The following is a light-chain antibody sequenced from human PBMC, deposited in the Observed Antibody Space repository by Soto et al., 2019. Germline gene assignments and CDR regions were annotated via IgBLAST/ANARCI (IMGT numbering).Light chain of an antibody. CDR3: AARDDSLSGLYV. J-gene: IGLJ1*01. CDR1: SSNIGSNY. Sequence: QYVLTQPPSASGTPGQRVTISCSGSSSNIGSNYVYWYQQLPGTAPKLLIYRNNQRPSGVPDRFSGSKSGTSASLAISGLRSEDEADYYCAARDDSLSGLYVFGTGTKLTVL. V-gene: IGLV1-47*01. CDR2: RNN.